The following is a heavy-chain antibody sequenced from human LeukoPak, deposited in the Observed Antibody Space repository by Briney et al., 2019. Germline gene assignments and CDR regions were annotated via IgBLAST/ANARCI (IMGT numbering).Heavy chain of an antibody. Sequence: PGGSLRLSCAASGFTFSSYSMNWVRQAPGKGLEWVSSISSSSSYIYYADSVKGRFTISRDNAKNSLYLQMNSLRAEDTAVYYCARDEGTYYYVRYFDLWGRGTLVTVSS. D-gene: IGHD3-10*02. CDR2: ISSSSSYI. J-gene: IGHJ2*01. V-gene: IGHV3-21*01. CDR3: ARDEGTYYYVRYFDL. CDR1: GFTFSSYS.